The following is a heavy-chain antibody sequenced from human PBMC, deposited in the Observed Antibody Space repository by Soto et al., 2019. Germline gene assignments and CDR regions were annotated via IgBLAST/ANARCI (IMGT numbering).Heavy chain of an antibody. CDR2: MNPNSANT. V-gene: IGHV1-8*01. CDR1: GYTFTSYD. J-gene: IGHJ6*02. CDR3: AREGVTGMHI. Sequence: QVQLVQSGAEVKKPGASVKVSCKASGYTFTSYDINWVRQATGQGLEWMGWMNPNSANTGYAQKCQGRVTMTRNTSISTAHMVLSSLRTEDTAVYCCAREGVTGMHIWGQGTTVPVSS.